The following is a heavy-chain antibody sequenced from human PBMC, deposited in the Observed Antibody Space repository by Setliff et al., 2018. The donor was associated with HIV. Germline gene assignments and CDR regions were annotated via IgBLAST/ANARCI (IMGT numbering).Heavy chain of an antibody. CDR1: GDSTSSYY. J-gene: IGHJ4*02. Sequence: PSETLSLTCTVSGDSTSSYYWSWIRQPPGKGLEWIGYIYYSGTTNYNPSLKSRVTISVDTSKNQFSLKLSSVTAADTAVYYCARHVGYSSSSLDYWGQGTLVTVSS. CDR3: ARHVGYSSSSLDY. V-gene: IGHV4-59*08. CDR2: IYYSGTT. D-gene: IGHD6-6*01.